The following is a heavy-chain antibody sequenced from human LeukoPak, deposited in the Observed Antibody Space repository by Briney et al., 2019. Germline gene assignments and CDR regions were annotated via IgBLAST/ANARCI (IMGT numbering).Heavy chain of an antibody. D-gene: IGHD1-1*01. Sequence: PSETLSLTCTVSGGSISSSSYYWGWIRQPPGKGLEWIGSIYYSGSTYYNPSLKSRVTISVDTSKNQFSLKLSSVTAADTAVYYCARLGNWNYVGYWGQGTLVTVSS. CDR1: GGSISSSSYY. CDR3: ARLGNWNYVGY. CDR2: IYYSGST. V-gene: IGHV4-39*01. J-gene: IGHJ4*02.